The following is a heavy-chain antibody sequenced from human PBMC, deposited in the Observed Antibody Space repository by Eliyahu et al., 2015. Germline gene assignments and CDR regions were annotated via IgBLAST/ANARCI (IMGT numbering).Heavy chain of an antibody. CDR1: GXSISSGDYY. Sequence: QVQLQESGPGLVKPSQTLSLTCTVSGXSISSGDYYWSWTRQPPGKGLEWIGYIYYSGSTYYNPSLKSRVTISVDTSKNQFSLKLSSVTAADTAVYYCARVNWNSPYFDYWGQGTLVTVSS. V-gene: IGHV4-30-4*01. CDR3: ARVNWNSPYFDY. CDR2: IYYSGST. D-gene: IGHD1-1*01. J-gene: IGHJ4*02.